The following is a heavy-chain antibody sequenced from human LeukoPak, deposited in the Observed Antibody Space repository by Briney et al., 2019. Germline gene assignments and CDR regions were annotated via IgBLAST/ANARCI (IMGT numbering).Heavy chain of an antibody. CDR3: ARDRAPKTVTSEIDAFDI. D-gene: IGHD4-17*01. J-gene: IGHJ3*02. CDR1: EYTFASYV. CDR2: INAGNGNT. V-gene: IGHV1-3*03. Sequence: ASVKVSCKASEYTFASYVIHWVRQAPGQSLEWMGWINAGNGNTKYSQEFQGRVTITRDTSAATVYMELSSLRSEDMAVYYCARDRAPKTVTSEIDAFDIWGQGTMVTVSS.